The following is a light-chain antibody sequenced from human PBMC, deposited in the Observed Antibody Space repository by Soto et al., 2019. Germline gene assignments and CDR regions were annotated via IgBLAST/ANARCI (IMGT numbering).Light chain of an antibody. J-gene: IGKJ1*01. CDR3: QQRGNRPPWT. CDR2: AAS. V-gene: IGKV3-11*01. CDR1: QSVSRY. Sequence: EIVLTQSPATLSLSPGERATLSCRASQSVSRYLAWYQQKPGQTPRLLIYAASTRATGIPARFSGSGSGTDFTLTISSLEPEDFAVYYCQQRGNRPPWTFGQGTKVDIK.